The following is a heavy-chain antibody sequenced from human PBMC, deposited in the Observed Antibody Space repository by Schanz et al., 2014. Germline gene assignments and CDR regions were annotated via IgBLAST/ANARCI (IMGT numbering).Heavy chain of an antibody. D-gene: IGHD2-21*02. CDR2: IRSSSTPI. Sequence: EVQLVESGGGLVKPGGSLRLSCATSGFTLNNAWMNWVRQAPGKGPEWVSYIRSSSTPIYYADSVKGRFTISRDNAKNSLYLQMNSLRAEDTAVYFCAKDLGVDCGDGCFNWYFDLWGRGTLVTVSS. J-gene: IGHJ2*01. CDR1: GFTLNNAW. V-gene: IGHV3-48*01. CDR3: AKDLGVDCGDGCFNWYFDL.